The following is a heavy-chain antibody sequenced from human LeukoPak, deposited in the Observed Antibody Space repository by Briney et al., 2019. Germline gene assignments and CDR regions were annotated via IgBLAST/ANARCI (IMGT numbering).Heavy chain of an antibody. CDR2: MYRTGST. CDR1: GGSIGTYY. CDR3: AREGTYGWYNWFDP. D-gene: IGHD6-19*01. J-gene: IGHJ5*02. Sequence: PSETLSLTCTVSGGSIGTYYWSWIRQPPGKGLEWIGYMYRTGSTNYNPSLKSRVTITPDTSKNQFSLRLTSVTAADTAVYYCAREGTYGWYNWFDPWGQGTLVTVSS. V-gene: IGHV4-59*01.